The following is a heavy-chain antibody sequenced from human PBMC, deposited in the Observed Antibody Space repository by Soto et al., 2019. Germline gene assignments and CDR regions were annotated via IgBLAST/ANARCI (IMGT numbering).Heavy chain of an antibody. Sequence: QVQLVESGGGVVQPGRSLRLSCAASGFTFSSYGMHWVRQAPGKGLEWVAVISYDGSNKYYADSVKGRFTISRDNSKNTLYLQMNSLRAEDTAVYYCAKASGGYERGGEGLDYWGQGTLVTVSS. CDR1: GFTFSSYG. D-gene: IGHD6-19*01. CDR2: ISYDGSNK. V-gene: IGHV3-30*18. CDR3: AKASGGYERGGEGLDY. J-gene: IGHJ4*02.